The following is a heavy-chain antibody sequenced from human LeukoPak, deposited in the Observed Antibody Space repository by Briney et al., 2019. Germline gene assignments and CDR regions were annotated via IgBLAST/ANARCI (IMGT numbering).Heavy chain of an antibody. D-gene: IGHD6-19*01. Sequence: ASETLSLTSAVYGGSFSGYYWSWLRQPPGKGLEWIGEINHSGSTNYNPSLKSRVTISVETSKNQFSLKLSSVTAADTAVYYCARGRSIAVAGRVPGVGWFDPWGQGTLVTVSS. CDR2: INHSGST. CDR3: ARGRSIAVAGRVPGVGWFDP. J-gene: IGHJ5*02. CDR1: GGSFSGYY. V-gene: IGHV4-34*01.